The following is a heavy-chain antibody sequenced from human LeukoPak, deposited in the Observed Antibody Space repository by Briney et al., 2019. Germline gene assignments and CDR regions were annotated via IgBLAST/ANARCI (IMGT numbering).Heavy chain of an antibody. J-gene: IGHJ6*02. Sequence: GGSLRLSCAASGFTFSSYEMNWVRQAPGKGLEWVSYISSSGSTIYYADSAKGRFTISRDNAKNSLYLQMNSLRAEDTAVYYCARVMGYGMDVWGQGTTVTVSS. CDR1: GFTFSSYE. D-gene: IGHD3-16*01. V-gene: IGHV3-48*03. CDR3: ARVMGYGMDV. CDR2: ISSSGSTI.